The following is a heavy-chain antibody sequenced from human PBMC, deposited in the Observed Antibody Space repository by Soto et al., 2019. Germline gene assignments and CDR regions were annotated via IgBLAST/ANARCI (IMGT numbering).Heavy chain of an antibody. Sequence: VGSLRLSCAASGFTFSSYWMHWVRQAPGKGLVWVSRINSDGSSTSYADSVKGRFTISRDNAKNTLCLQMNSLRAEDTAVHYCARDFGYSGYFGMDVWGQGTTVTVSS. V-gene: IGHV3-74*01. CDR3: ARDFGYSGYFGMDV. CDR2: INSDGSST. J-gene: IGHJ6*02. CDR1: GFTFSSYW. D-gene: IGHD5-12*01.